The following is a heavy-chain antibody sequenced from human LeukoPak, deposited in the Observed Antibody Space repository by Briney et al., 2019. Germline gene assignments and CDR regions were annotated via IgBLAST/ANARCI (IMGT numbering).Heavy chain of an antibody. J-gene: IGHJ4*02. CDR2: ISGSGGST. V-gene: IGHV3-23*01. Sequence: GGSLRLSCAASGFTFSSYAMSWVRQAPGEGLEWVSAISGSGGSTYYADSVKGRFTISRDNSKNPLYLQMNSLRAEDTAVYYCAKKVTYSSSPFDYWGQGTLVTVSP. CDR3: AKKVTYSSSPFDY. D-gene: IGHD6-13*01. CDR1: GFTFSSYA.